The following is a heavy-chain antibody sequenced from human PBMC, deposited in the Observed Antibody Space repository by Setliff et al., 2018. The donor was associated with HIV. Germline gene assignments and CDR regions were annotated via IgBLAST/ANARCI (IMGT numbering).Heavy chain of an antibody. CDR3: ARETNASGSLTAYWYFDL. D-gene: IGHD3-10*01. V-gene: IGHV4-34*01. CDR1: GGSFSGYY. Sequence: SETLSLTCGGYGGSFSGYYWSWIRQPPGKGLEWIGEINHSGNMNYNPSLKSRVTISVDRSKNQFSLKLNSVTAADTAVYYCARETNASGSLTAYWYFDLWGRGTLVTVSS. J-gene: IGHJ2*01. CDR2: INHSGNM.